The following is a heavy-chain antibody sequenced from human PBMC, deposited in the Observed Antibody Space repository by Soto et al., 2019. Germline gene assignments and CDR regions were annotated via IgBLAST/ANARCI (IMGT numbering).Heavy chain of an antibody. J-gene: IGHJ4*02. CDR1: GDSASSNNVT. Sequence: QVQLQQSGPGLVKPSQTLSLTCTIYGDSASSNNVTWNWIRQSPSRGLEWLGRTYYRSKYYNDYALSVKGRITINADTSKTQFSLQMNSVTPEDTAVYYCARNEGSGYDYYFDFWGQGILVTVSS. D-gene: IGHD5-12*01. CDR3: ARNEGSGYDYYFDF. V-gene: IGHV6-1*01. CDR2: TYYRSKYYN.